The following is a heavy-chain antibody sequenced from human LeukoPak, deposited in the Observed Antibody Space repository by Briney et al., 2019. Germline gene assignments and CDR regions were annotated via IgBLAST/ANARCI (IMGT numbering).Heavy chain of an antibody. V-gene: IGHV3-11*04. CDR2: ISSSGSTI. D-gene: IGHD3-22*01. CDR3: ARPMYYYDSSGYHPIDY. J-gene: IGHJ4*02. Sequence: GGSLRLSCAASGFTFSDYYMSWIRQTPGKGLEWVSYISSSGSTIYYADSVKGRFTISRDNSKNTLYLQMNSLRAEDTAVYYCARPMYYYDSSGYHPIDYWGQGTLVTVSS. CDR1: GFTFSDYY.